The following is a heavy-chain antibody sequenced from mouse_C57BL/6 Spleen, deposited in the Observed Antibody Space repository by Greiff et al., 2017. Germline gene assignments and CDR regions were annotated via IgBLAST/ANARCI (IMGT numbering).Heavy chain of an antibody. V-gene: IGHV5-6*02. CDR2: ISSGGSYT. CDR1: GFTFSSYG. CDR3: ARRDSNYGAMDY. D-gene: IGHD2-5*01. Sequence: EVKLVESGGDLVKPGGSLKLSCAASGFTFSSYGMSWVRQTPDKRLEWVATISSGGSYTYYPDSVKGRFTISRDNAKNTLYLQMSSLKSEDTAMDYCARRDSNYGAMDYWGQGTSVTVSS. J-gene: IGHJ4*01.